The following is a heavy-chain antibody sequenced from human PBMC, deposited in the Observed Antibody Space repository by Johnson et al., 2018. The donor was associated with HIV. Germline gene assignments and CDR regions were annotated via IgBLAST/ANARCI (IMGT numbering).Heavy chain of an antibody. CDR2: INWNGGST. D-gene: IGHD2-2*01. J-gene: IGHJ3*02. V-gene: IGHV3-9*01. Sequence: VQLVESGGGLVQPGRSLRLSCAASGFTFDDYAMHWVRQAPGKGLEWVSGINWNGGSTGYADSVKGRFTISRDNAKNSLYLQMNSLRVDDTALYYCARASHYADAFDIWGQGTMVTVSS. CDR3: ARASHYADAFDI. CDR1: GFTFDDYA.